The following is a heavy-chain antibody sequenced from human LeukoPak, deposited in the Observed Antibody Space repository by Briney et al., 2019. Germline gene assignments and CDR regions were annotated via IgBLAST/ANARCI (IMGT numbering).Heavy chain of an antibody. Sequence: SETLSLTCTVSGGAIISDNFYWGRVRQPPGKGLEGVGSINYSATTYYNPSLRSRLSISIDTTRTQLLLRLNSVTAADTAVYYCGRLFDSWGQGILVTVSS. J-gene: IGHJ4*02. V-gene: IGHV4-39*01. CDR1: GGAIISDNFY. CDR2: INYSATT. CDR3: GRLFDS.